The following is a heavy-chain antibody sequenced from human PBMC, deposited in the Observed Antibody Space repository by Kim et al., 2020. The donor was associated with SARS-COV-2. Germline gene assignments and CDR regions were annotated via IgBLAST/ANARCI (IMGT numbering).Heavy chain of an antibody. CDR3: ATRRGDGYNRWFDP. D-gene: IGHD3-10*01. Sequence: GESLKISCKASGYSFISHWIIWVRQMPGKGLEWMGAIDPSDSRTFYSPSLQGHGAISVDNSVTTAYLQWSSLKASDSGIYYCATRRGDGYNRWFDPWGQGPLVTVP. V-gene: IGHV5-10-1*01. J-gene: IGHJ5*01. CDR1: GYSFISHW. CDR2: IDPSDSRT.